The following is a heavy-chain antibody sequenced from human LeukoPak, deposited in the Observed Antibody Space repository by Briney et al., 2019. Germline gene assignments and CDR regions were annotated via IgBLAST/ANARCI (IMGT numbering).Heavy chain of an antibody. CDR1: GYTFTGYY. D-gene: IGHD2-21*02. CDR3: ARDIVYCGGDCYSDAFDI. Sequence: GASVKVSCKASGYTFTGYYVHWVRQAPGQGREWMGWINPNSGGTNYAQKFQGRVTMTRDTSISTAYMELSRLRSDDTAVYYCARDIVYCGGDCYSDAFDIWGQGTMVTVSS. V-gene: IGHV1-2*02. CDR2: INPNSGGT. J-gene: IGHJ3*02.